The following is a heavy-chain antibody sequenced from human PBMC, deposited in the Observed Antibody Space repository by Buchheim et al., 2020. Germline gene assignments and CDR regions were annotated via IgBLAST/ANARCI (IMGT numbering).Heavy chain of an antibody. CDR2: ISYEGSNK. J-gene: IGHJ4*02. CDR3: ARVAEVLQWVPADC. D-gene: IGHD1-26*01. V-gene: IGHV3-30-3*01. Sequence: QVQLVESGGGVVQPGRSLRLSCAASGFTFSSYAMHWVRQAPGKGLEWVAVISYEGSNKYYTDSVKGRFTISRDNSKNTLYLQMNSLRAEDTAVYYCARVAEVLQWVPADCWGQGTL. CDR1: GFTFSSYA.